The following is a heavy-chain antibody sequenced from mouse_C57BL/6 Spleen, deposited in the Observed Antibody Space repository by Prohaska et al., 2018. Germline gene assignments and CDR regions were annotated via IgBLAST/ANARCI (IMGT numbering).Heavy chain of an antibody. J-gene: IGHJ3*01. Sequence: HGKSLEWIGYINPNNGGTSYNQKFKGKATLTVNKSSSTAYTELRSLTSEDSAVYYCASGTFAYWGQGTLVTVSA. CDR2: INPNNGGT. V-gene: IGHV1-22*01. D-gene: IGHD1-1*01. CDR3: ASGTFAY.